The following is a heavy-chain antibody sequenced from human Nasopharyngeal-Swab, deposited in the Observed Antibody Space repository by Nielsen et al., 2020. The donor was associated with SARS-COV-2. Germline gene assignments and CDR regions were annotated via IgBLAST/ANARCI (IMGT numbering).Heavy chain of an antibody. D-gene: IGHD1-26*01. V-gene: IGHV4-34*01. J-gene: IGHJ4*02. CDR2: INHSGST. Sequence: SETLSLTCAVYGGSFSGYYWSWIRQPPGKGLEWIGEINHSGSTNYNPSLKSRVTISVDTSKNQFSLKLSSVTAADTAVYYCARSGSYAKFDYWGRGTLVTVSS. CDR3: ARSGSYAKFDY. CDR1: GGSFSGYY.